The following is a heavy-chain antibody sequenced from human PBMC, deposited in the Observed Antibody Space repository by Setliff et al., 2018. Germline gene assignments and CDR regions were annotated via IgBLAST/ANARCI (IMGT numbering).Heavy chain of an antibody. CDR3: AGVHWTTNWFLHY. J-gene: IGHJ4*01. CDR2: INGDATIA. D-gene: IGHD7-27*01. CDR1: GFNFNKYW. V-gene: IGHV3-74*01. Sequence: PGGSLRLSCTVYGFNFNKYWMYWVRQAPGKGLEWVSRINGDATIAHYADSVKGRFTISRDNARNALYLQMNSLRSDDTAVYYCAGVHWTTNWFLHYWGQGTLVTVSS.